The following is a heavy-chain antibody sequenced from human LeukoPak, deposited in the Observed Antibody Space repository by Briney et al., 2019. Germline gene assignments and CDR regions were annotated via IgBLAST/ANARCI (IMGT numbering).Heavy chain of an antibody. CDR1: GFTFSSYW. D-gene: IGHD4-17*01. J-gene: IGHJ4*02. V-gene: IGHV3-7*01. CDR3: ARDVTYGAGN. Sequence: GSLRLSCAASGFTFSSYWMSWVRQAPGKGLEWVANINQDGGAKYYVDSVKGRFTISRDNAKSSLYLQMNSLRAEDTALYYCARDVTYGAGNWGQGTLVTVSS. CDR2: INQDGGAK.